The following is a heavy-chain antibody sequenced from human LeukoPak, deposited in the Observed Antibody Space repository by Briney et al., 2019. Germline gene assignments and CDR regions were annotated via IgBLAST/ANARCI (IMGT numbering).Heavy chain of an antibody. D-gene: IGHD3-10*01. V-gene: IGHV4-39*07. CDR2: IYYSGST. Sequence: SETLSLTCTVSGGSISSSSYYWGWIRQPPGKGLEWIGSIYYSGSTYYNPSLKSRVTISVDTSKNQFSLKLSSVTAADTAVYYCARIGAGELFLDYWGQGTLVTVSS. CDR3: ARIGAGELFLDY. CDR1: GGSISSSSYY. J-gene: IGHJ4*02.